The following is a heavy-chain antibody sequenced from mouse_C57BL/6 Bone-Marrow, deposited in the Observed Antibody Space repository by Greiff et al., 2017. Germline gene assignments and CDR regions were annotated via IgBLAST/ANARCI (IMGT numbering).Heavy chain of an antibody. Sequence: EVKLQESGGGLVKPGGSLKLSCAASGFTFSSYAMSWVRQTPEKRLEWVATISDGGSYTYYPDNVKGRFTISRDHAKNNLYLQLSHLKSEDTAMYYCARDRGFMDYWGQGTSVTVSS. CDR2: ISDGGSYT. V-gene: IGHV5-4*01. CDR1: GFTFSSYA. D-gene: IGHD3-3*01. J-gene: IGHJ4*01. CDR3: ARDRGFMDY.